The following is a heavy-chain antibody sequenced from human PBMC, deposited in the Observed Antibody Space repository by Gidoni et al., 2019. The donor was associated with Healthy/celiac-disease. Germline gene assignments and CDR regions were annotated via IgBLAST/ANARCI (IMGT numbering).Heavy chain of an antibody. D-gene: IGHD3-3*01. CDR1: GFTFTSSA. CDR3: AAFWDDFWSSYDYFDY. CDR2: IVVGSGNT. V-gene: IGHV1-58*02. J-gene: IGHJ4*02. Sequence: QMQLVQSGPEVKKPWTSVTVSCKSSGFTFTSSAMQWVRQARGQRLEWIGWIVVGSGNTNYAQKFQERVTMTRDMSTSTAYMELSSLRSEDTAVYYCAAFWDDFWSSYDYFDYWGQGTLVTVSS.